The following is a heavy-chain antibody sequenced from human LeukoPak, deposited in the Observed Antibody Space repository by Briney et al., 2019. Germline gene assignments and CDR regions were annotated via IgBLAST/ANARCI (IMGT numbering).Heavy chain of an antibody. Sequence: GGSLRLSCAASGFAFSSYAMNWVRQVPGKGLEWVSAINGNGGSTYYADSVKGRFTISRDNSKNTLYLQMNSLRAEDTAMYYCTKAPPGKFDPWGQGTLVTVSS. CDR1: GFAFSSYA. D-gene: IGHD3-10*01. J-gene: IGHJ5*02. CDR3: TKAPPGKFDP. V-gene: IGHV3-23*01. CDR2: INGNGGST.